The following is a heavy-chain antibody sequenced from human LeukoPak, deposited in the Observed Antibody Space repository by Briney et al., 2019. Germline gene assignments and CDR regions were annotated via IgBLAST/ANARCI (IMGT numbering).Heavy chain of an antibody. Sequence: GESLRLSCAASGFTLSSYWMSWVRQAPGKGLEWVANIKYDGSGKYYADSVKGRFTISRDDAKNSLYLEMNRLRVEDTAVYYCARGVFSGSYQEDFWGQGTLVTVSS. J-gene: IGHJ4*02. CDR1: GFTLSSYW. CDR2: IKYDGSGK. D-gene: IGHD1-26*01. CDR3: ARGVFSGSYQEDF. V-gene: IGHV3-7*04.